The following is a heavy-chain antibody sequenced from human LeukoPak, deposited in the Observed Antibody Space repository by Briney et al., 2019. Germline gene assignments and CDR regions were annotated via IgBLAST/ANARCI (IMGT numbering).Heavy chain of an antibody. CDR1: GLTFTNAW. V-gene: IGHV3-23*01. CDR3: ARVPHLYYGSGSYQLDY. J-gene: IGHJ4*02. D-gene: IGHD3-10*01. CDR2: ISGSGGST. Sequence: GGSLRLSCATSGLTFTNAWMSWFRQAPGKGLEWVSAISGSGGSTYYADSVKGRFTVSRDSSKKALYLQMNSLRADDTAVYYCARVPHLYYGSGSYQLDYWGQGTLVTVSS.